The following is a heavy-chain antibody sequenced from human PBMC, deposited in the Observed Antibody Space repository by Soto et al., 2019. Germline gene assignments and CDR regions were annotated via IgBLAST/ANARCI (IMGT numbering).Heavy chain of an antibody. V-gene: IGHV1-46*03. CDR3: AREDITMVRGVITENCFDP. CDR2: INPSGGST. CDR1: GYTFTSYY. J-gene: IGHJ5*02. Sequence: ASVKVSCKASGYTFTSYYMHWVRQAPGQGLEWMGIINPSGGSTSYAQKFQGRVTMTRDTSTSTVYMELSSLRSEDTAVYYCAREDITMVRGVITENCFDPWGQGTLVTVSS. D-gene: IGHD3-10*01.